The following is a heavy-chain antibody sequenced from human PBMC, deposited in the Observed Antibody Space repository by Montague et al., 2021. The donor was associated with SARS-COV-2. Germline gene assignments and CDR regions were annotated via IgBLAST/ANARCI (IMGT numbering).Heavy chain of an antibody. J-gene: IGHJ4*02. V-gene: IGHV5-10-1*01. Sequence: QSGAEVKKPGESLRISCKGSGYSFTTYWINWVRQMPGKGLEWMGKIDPSDSNTNCSPSFQGHATISVDRSISTAYLQWRSLKASDTAMYYCATPDYWGQGTLVTVSS. CDR3: ATPDY. CDR2: IDPSDSNT. CDR1: GYSFTTYW.